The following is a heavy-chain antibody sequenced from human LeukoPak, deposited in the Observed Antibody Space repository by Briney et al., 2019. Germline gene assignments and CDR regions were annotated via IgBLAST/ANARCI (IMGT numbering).Heavy chain of an antibody. CDR1: GFSFSSYG. CDR3: ARDFWFGESGAGGYFDY. J-gene: IGHJ4*02. Sequence: GGSLRLSCAASGFSFSSYGMHWVRQTPGKGLEWVAIISYDGSDKLYAESVRGRFTISRDNSKNTLYLQMNNLRVEDTAVYYCARDFWFGESGAGGYFDYWGQGTLVTVSS. CDR2: ISYDGSDK. D-gene: IGHD3-10*01. V-gene: IGHV3-30*03.